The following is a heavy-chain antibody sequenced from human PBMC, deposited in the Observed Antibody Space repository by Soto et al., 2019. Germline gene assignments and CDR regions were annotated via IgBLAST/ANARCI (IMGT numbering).Heavy chain of an antibody. CDR2: INPNRGAT. D-gene: IGHD1-1*01. J-gene: IGHJ4*02. Sequence: GASVKVSCKSSGYSITGYYLDWVRQAPGHGLEWMGWINPNRGATDYAQKFQGRVTMTRDTSINTAYMELSSLTSDDTAVYYCASVTGSGTSDYWCQGTRVTVSS. CDR3: ASVTGSGTSDY. CDR1: GYSITGYY. V-gene: IGHV1-2*02.